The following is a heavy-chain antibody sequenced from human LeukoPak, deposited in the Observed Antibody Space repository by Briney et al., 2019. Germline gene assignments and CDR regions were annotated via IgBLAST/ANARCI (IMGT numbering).Heavy chain of an antibody. CDR1: GFTFSSYG. J-gene: IGHJ4*02. V-gene: IGHV3-30*18. D-gene: IGHD3-22*01. CDR3: AKERYYYDSSGYYQYYFDY. Sequence: GGSLRLSCAASGFTFSSYGMHWVRQAPGKGLEWVAVISYDGSNRYYADSVKGRFTISRDNSKNTLYLQMNSLRAEDTAVYYCAKERYYYDSSGYYQYYFDYWGQGTLVTVSS. CDR2: ISYDGSNR.